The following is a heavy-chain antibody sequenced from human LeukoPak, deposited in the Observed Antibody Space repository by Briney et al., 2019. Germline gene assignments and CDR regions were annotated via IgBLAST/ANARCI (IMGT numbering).Heavy chain of an antibody. D-gene: IGHD2-2*01. CDR1: GYTFTSYD. CDR2: MNPNSGNT. J-gene: IGHJ4*02. V-gene: IGHV1-8*01. Sequence: ASVKVSCKASGYTFTSYDINWVRQATGQGLEWMGWMNPNSGNTGYAQKFQGRVTMTTDTSISTAYMDLSRLVSDDTAVYYCAREARYSSSTSCSFDYWGQGTLVTVSS. CDR3: AREARYSSSTSCSFDY.